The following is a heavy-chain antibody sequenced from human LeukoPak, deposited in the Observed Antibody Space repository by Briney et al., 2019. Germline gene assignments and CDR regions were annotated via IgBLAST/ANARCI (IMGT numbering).Heavy chain of an antibody. CDR1: GFTFSSYA. CDR2: ISGSGGST. CDR3: AKVGGYCTNGVCYSYYYYYYMDV. D-gene: IGHD2-8*01. Sequence: GGSLRLSCAASGFTFSSYAMSWVRQAPGKGLEWVSAISGSGGSTYYADSVKGRFTISRDNSKNTLYLQMNSLRAEDTAVYYGAKVGGYCTNGVCYSYYYYYYMDVWGKGTTVTVSS. V-gene: IGHV3-23*01. J-gene: IGHJ6*03.